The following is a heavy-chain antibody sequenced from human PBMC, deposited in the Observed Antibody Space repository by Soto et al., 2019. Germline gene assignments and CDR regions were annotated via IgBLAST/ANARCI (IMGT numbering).Heavy chain of an antibody. V-gene: IGHV4-34*01. CDR2: INHSGST. D-gene: IGHD6-6*01. J-gene: IGHJ4*02. CDR1: GGSFSGYY. CDR3: ARGQTDHKYRTADKYSSSSYFNY. Sequence: PSETLSLTCAVHGGSFSGYYWSWIRQPPGKGLEWIGEINHSGSTNYNPSLKSRVTISVDTSKNQFSLKLSSVTAADTAVYYCARGQTDHKYRTADKYSSSSYFNYWGQGTLVTVSS.